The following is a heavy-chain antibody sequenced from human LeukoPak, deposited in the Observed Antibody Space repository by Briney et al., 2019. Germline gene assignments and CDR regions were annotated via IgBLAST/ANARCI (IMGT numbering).Heavy chain of an antibody. V-gene: IGHV1-46*01. CDR2: INPSGGST. CDR3: ARDYSTVTTFFDY. J-gene: IGHJ4*02. Sequence: ASVKVSCKASGYTFTSYYMQWVRQAPGQGLEWMGIINPSGGSTSYAQKFQGRVTMTRDMSTSTVYMVLSSLRSEDTAVYYCARDYSTVTTFFDYWGQGTLVTVSS. D-gene: IGHD4-17*01. CDR1: GYTFTSYY.